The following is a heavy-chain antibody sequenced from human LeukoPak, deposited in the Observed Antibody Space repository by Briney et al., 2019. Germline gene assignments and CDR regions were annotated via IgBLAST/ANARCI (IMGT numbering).Heavy chain of an antibody. J-gene: IGHJ4*02. D-gene: IGHD3-10*01. CDR2: ITDSGDTT. V-gene: IGHV3-23*01. CDR3: AKDRYYYGSGSYYDY. CDR1: GFIFSSFA. Sequence: GGSLRLSCAASGFIFSSFAMSWVRQAPGKGLEWVSTITDSGDTTYSADSVKGRFTISRDNSKNTLYLQMNSLRAEDTAVYYCAKDRYYYGSGSYYDYWGQGTLVTVSS.